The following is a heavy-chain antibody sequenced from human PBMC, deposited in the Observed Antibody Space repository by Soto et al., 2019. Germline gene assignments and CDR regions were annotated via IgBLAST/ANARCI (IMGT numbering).Heavy chain of an antibody. CDR2: ISGSGGST. CDR1: GFTFSSYA. CDR3: AKDSLVLRYFDWVLYFDY. J-gene: IGHJ4*02. D-gene: IGHD3-9*01. V-gene: IGHV3-23*01. Sequence: GGSLRLSCAASGFTFSSYAMSWVRQAPGKGLEWVSAISGSGGSTYYADSVKGRFTISRDNSKNTLYLQMNSLRAEDTAVYYCAKDSLVLRYFDWVLYFDYWGQGTLVTVSS.